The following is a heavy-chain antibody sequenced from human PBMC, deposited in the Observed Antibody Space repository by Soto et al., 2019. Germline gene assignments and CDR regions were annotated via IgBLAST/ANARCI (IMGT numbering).Heavy chain of an antibody. J-gene: IGHJ6*02. CDR3: ARGGSRSDNGMDV. CDR1: GFTFSSYS. V-gene: IGHV3-48*02. D-gene: IGHD3-16*01. CDR2: ISSGSMTI. Sequence: EVQLVESGGGLVQPGGSLRLSCAASGFTFSSYSMNWVRQAPGKGLEWVSYISSGSMTIYYADSGKGRFTISRDNAKNSLYLQMNSLRDERTAVYYCARGGSRSDNGMDVWGQGTTVTVSS.